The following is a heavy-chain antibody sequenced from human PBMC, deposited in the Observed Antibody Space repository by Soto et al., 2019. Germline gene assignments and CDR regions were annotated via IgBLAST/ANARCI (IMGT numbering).Heavy chain of an antibody. Sequence: EVQLVESGGRLVQRGGSLRLSCSGSGFIFGDYVMDWVRQAPGKGLEWVAGISGSGNSPFFRDSVKGRFTISRDNSKNTVYLDMNNLRDEDSAMYFCARGTHSYSGSHELDAWGLGTLVTVSS. CDR3: ARGTHSYSGSHELDA. J-gene: IGHJ5*02. CDR1: GFIFGDYV. D-gene: IGHD1-26*01. CDR2: ISGSGNSP. V-gene: IGHV3-23*04.